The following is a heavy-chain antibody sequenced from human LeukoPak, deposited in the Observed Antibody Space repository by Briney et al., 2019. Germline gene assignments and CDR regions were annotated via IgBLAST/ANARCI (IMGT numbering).Heavy chain of an antibody. J-gene: IGHJ4*02. D-gene: IGHD6-13*01. CDR3: AKDASIAAAGPIDY. CDR2: ISYDGSDK. V-gene: IGHV3-30*18. CDR1: GFTFSTNG. Sequence: GGSLRLSCAASGFTFSTNGMHWVRQAPGKGLEWMTVISYDGSDKYYADSVKGRFTISRDNSKNTLYLQMNSLRDEDTALYFCAKDASIAAAGPIDYWGQGTLVTVSS.